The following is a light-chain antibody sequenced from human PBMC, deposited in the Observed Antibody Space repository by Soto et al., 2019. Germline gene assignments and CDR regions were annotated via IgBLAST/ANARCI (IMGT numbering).Light chain of an antibody. CDR3: QQRPNWPLT. CDR2: DAF. Sequence: EIVLTQSPATLSLSPGERATLSCRASQSVNSHFAWYQHKPGQAPRLLIYDAFNRATGVPARFSGSGSETDFTLTISSLAPEDCAVYYCQQRPNWPLTFGGGTNVVIK. CDR1: QSVNSH. V-gene: IGKV3-11*01. J-gene: IGKJ4*01.